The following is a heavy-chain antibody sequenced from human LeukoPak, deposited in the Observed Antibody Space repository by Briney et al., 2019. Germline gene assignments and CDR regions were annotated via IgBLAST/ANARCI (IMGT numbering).Heavy chain of an antibody. J-gene: IGHJ4*02. CDR1: GYTFTDYY. V-gene: IGHV1-2*02. D-gene: IGHD3-22*01. Sequence: ASVKVSCKASGYTFTDYYMHWVRQAPGQGLEWMGWINPNSGGTNCAQKFQGRVTRTRDTSISTANMELSRLRSDDTAVYYCARKYYYDSSGYQGGPLLWGQGTLVTVSS. CDR3: ARKYYYDSSGYQGGPLL. CDR2: INPNSGGT.